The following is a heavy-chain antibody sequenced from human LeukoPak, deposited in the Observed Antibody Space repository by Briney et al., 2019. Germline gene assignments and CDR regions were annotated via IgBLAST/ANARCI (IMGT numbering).Heavy chain of an antibody. Sequence: SETLSLTCTVSGGSISSGDYYWSWIRQPPGKGLEWIGYIYYSGSTYYNPSLKSRVTISVDTSKNQFSLKLSSVTAADTAVYYCARYRLRLGELPSPGFDYWGQGTLVTVSS. D-gene: IGHD3-16*02. CDR3: ARYRLRLGELPSPGFDY. CDR2: IYYSGST. CDR1: GGSISSGDYY. J-gene: IGHJ4*02. V-gene: IGHV4-30-4*01.